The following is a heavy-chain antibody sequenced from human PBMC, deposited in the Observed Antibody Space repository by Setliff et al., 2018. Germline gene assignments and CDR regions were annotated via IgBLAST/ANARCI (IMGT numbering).Heavy chain of an antibody. J-gene: IGHJ4*02. D-gene: IGHD6-6*01. CDR1: GGTFSDYH. CDR2: INHRGST. CDR3: ARGRNIAARLLDS. Sequence: PSETLSLTCAAHGGTFSDYHWTWIRQSPEKGLEWIGEINHRGSTNYNPSLKSRATISIDTSKDQFSLKLISMTAADTAVYYCARGRNIAARLLDSWGQGTLVTVSS. V-gene: IGHV4-34*01.